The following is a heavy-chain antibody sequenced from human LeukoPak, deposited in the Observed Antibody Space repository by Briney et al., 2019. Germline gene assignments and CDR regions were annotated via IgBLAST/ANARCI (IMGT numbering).Heavy chain of an antibody. D-gene: IGHD2-2*01. CDR2: ISGSGGST. Sequence: GGSLRLSCAASGFTFSSYAMSWVRQAPGKGLEWVSAISGSGGSTYYADSVKGRFTISRDNSKNTLYLQMNSLRAEDTAVYYCARRYCSSTSCYWIDYWGQGTLVTVSS. J-gene: IGHJ4*02. V-gene: IGHV3-23*01. CDR3: ARRYCSSTSCYWIDY. CDR1: GFTFSSYA.